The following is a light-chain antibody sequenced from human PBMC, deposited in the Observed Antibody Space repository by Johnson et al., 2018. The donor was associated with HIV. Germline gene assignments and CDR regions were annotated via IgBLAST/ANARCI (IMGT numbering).Light chain of an antibody. CDR1: SSNIGNNF. J-gene: IGLJ1*01. Sequence: QSVLTQPPSVSAAPGQKVTISCSGSSSNIGNNFVSWYQQLPGTAPKLLIYENNKRPSGIPDRFSGSKSGTSATLGITGLQTGDEAEYYGGTWDSSLRAYFFGTATKVTVL. CDR3: GTWDSSLRAYF. V-gene: IGLV1-51*02. CDR2: ENN.